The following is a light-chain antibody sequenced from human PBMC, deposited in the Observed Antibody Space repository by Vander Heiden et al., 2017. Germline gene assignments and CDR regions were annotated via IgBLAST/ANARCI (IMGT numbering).Light chain of an antibody. CDR2: AAS. Sequence: DIPMTQSPSSLSASVGDRVTITCRASQGIRNALGWYQQKPGKAPKRLIYAASSLQSGVPSRFSGSGSGTEFTLTISSLQPEDFATYYCRQHNSYPWTFGQGTKVEIK. V-gene: IGKV1-17*01. J-gene: IGKJ1*01. CDR3: RQHNSYPWT. CDR1: QGIRNA.